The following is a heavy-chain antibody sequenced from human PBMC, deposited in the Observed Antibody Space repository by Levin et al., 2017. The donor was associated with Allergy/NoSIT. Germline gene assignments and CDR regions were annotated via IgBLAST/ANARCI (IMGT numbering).Heavy chain of an antibody. CDR3: ARRSSGYYANYFDY. CDR2: IYYNGIT. CDR1: GGSISDFY. V-gene: IGHV4-59*01. Sequence: SQTLSLTCTVSGGSISDFYWSWIRQPPGKGLEWIGYIYYNGITNFNPSLKSRVTISVDRSKNEFSLRLTSVTTAATAVYYCARRSSGYYANYFDYWGQGIPVTVSS. J-gene: IGHJ4*02. D-gene: IGHD3-22*01.